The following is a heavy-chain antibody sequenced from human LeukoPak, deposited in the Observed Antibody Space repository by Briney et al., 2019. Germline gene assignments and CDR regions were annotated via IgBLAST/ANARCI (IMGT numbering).Heavy chain of an antibody. V-gene: IGHV1-2*06. D-gene: IGHD2-8*01. CDR2: INPNSGGT. J-gene: IGHJ4*02. CDR1: GYTFTGYY. Sequence: ASVKVSCKASGYTFTGYYMHWVRQAPGQGLEWMGRINPNSGGTNYAQKFQGRVTMTRDTSISTAYMELSRLRSDDTAVYYCARAVCTNGVCYRGYGVDYWGQGTLVTVSS. CDR3: ARAVCTNGVCYRGYGVDY.